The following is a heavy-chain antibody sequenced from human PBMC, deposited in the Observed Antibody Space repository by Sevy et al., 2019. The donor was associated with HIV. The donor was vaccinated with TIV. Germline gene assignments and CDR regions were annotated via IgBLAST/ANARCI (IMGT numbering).Heavy chain of an antibody. V-gene: IGHV4-34*01. D-gene: IGHD3-3*01. CDR3: ARGSNYDFWSGYFDY. CDR2: INHSGST. J-gene: IGHJ4*02. Sequence: SETLSLTCAVYGGSFSGYYWSWIRQPPGKGLECIGEINHSGSTNYNPSLKSRVTISVDTSKNQFSLKLSSVTAADTAVYYCARGSNYDFWSGYFDYWGQGTLVTVSS. CDR1: GGSFSGYY.